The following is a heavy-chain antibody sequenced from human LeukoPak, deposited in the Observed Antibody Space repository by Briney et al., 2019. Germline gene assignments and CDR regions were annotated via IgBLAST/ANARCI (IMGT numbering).Heavy chain of an antibody. J-gene: IGHJ4*02. CDR3: ATSAAGFFDY. V-gene: IGHV3-9*03. CDR1: GFTFDDYA. Sequence: GRSLRLSCAASGFTFDDYAMHWVRQAPGKGLEWVSGISWNSGSIGYADSVKGRFTISRDNAKNSLYLQMNSLRAEDMALYYCATSAAGFFDYWGQGTLVTISS. D-gene: IGHD6-13*01. CDR2: ISWNSGSI.